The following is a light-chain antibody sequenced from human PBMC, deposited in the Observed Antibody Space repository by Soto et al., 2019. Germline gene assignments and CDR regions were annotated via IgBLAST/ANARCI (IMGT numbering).Light chain of an antibody. CDR2: EDT. J-gene: IGLJ2*01. CDR1: AFPKKY. Sequence: SYELTQPPSVSVSPGQTARCTCSGDAFPKKYAYWYQQKSGQDPVLVIYEDTKRPSGIPERFSGSISGTMVTLTISGAQVEDEADYYCYSTDSSGNQRGVFGGETKLTVL. CDR3: YSTDSSGNQRGV. V-gene: IGLV3-10*01.